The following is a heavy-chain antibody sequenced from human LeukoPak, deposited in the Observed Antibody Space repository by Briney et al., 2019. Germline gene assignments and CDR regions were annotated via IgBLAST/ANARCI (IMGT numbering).Heavy chain of an antibody. J-gene: IGHJ6*03. D-gene: IGHD6-19*01. CDR3: ARDQTAVAAQDYYYYYMDV. CDR1: GGSISSSSYY. Sequence: PSETLSLTCTASGGSISSSSYYWGWIRQPPGKGLEWIGSIYYSGSTYYNPSLKSRVTISVDTSKNQFSLKLSSVTAADTAVYYCARDQTAVAAQDYYYYYMDVWGKGTTVTVSS. CDR2: IYYSGST. V-gene: IGHV4-39*07.